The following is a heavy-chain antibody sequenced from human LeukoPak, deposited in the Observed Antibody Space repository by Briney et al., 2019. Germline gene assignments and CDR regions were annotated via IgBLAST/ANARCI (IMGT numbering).Heavy chain of an antibody. CDR1: GGSISSGGYS. D-gene: IGHD3-10*01. J-gene: IGHJ4*02. V-gene: IGHV4-30-2*01. CDR3: ARVRGVGLYFDY. Sequence: SDTLSLTCAVSGGSISSGGYSWSWILQPPGQVLEWIGYIYHSGSTYYNPSLKSRVTISVDRSKNQFSLKLSSVTAADTAVYYCARVRGVGLYFDYWGQGTLVTVSS. CDR2: IYHSGST.